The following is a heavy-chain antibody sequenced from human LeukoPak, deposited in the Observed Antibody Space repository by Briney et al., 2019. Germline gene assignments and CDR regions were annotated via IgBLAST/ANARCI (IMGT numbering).Heavy chain of an antibody. J-gene: IGHJ4*02. CDR1: EYSFPNYC. D-gene: IGHD1-26*01. CDR2: IYPDDSDT. CDR3: ARRGAGATTAPFDY. Sequence: GESLKISCKHSEYSFPNYCIGWVRQMPGKGLEWMGIIYPDDSDTGYSPSFQGQVTISADRSISTAYLQWSSLKASDTAMYYCARRGAGATTAPFDYWGQGTLVTVSS. V-gene: IGHV5-51*01.